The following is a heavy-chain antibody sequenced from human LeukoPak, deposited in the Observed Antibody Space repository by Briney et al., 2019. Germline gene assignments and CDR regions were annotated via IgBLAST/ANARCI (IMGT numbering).Heavy chain of an antibody. CDR3: ASNILVRDIINWFDP. J-gene: IGHJ5*02. Sequence: GASMKVSCKASGYTFTGYYLHWVRQAPGQGLEWMGWINPDSGGTNYAQKFQGRVTMTRDTSISTAYMELSSLRYDDTAVYYCASNILVRDIINWFDPWGQGTQVTVSS. D-gene: IGHD3-10*01. CDR2: INPDSGGT. CDR1: GYTFTGYY. V-gene: IGHV1-2*02.